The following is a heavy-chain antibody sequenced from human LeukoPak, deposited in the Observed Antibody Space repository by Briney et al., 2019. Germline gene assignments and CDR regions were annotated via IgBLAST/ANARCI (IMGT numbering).Heavy chain of an antibody. D-gene: IGHD4-23*01. CDR3: ASGDYGGLNYYYYMDV. V-gene: IGHV1-69*06. Sequence: ASVKVSCKASGGTFSSYAISWVRQAPGQGLEWMGGIIPIFGTANYAQKFQGRVTITADKSTSTAYMELSSLRSEDTAVYYCASGDYGGLNYYYYMDVWGKGTTVTVSS. J-gene: IGHJ6*03. CDR1: GGTFSSYA. CDR2: IIPIFGTA.